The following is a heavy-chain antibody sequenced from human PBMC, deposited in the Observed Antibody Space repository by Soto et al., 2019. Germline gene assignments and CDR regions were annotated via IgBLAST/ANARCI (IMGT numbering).Heavy chain of an antibody. D-gene: IGHD3-10*01. Sequence: GGSLRLSCAASGFTFSSYAMSWVRQAPGKGLEWVSAISGSGGSTYYADSVKGRFTISRDNSKNTLYLQMNSLRAEDTAVYYCAKANGITMVRGSISYYYGMDVWGQGTTVTVSS. CDR2: ISGSGGST. V-gene: IGHV3-23*01. J-gene: IGHJ6*02. CDR1: GFTFSSYA. CDR3: AKANGITMVRGSISYYYGMDV.